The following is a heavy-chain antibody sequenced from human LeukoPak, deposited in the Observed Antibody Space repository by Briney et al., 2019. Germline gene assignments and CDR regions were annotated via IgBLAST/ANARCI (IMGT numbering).Heavy chain of an antibody. CDR3: ARARGPTSPIDY. CDR1: GGSISSYY. J-gene: IGHJ4*02. CDR2: IYYSGTT. V-gene: IGHV4-59*01. Sequence: SEALSLTCTVSGGSISSYYWSWIRQPPGKGLEWIGYIYYSGTTNYNPSLKSRVTISVDTSKSQFSLKLSSVTTADTAVYYCARARGPTSPIDYWGQGTLVTVSS. D-gene: IGHD1-26*01.